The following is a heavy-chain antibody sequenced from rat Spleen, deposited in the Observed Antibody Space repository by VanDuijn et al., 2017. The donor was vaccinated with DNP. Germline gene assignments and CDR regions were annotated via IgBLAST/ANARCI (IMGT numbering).Heavy chain of an antibody. CDR1: GYSITSSYR. J-gene: IGHJ3*01. Sequence: EVQLQESGPGLVKPSQSLSLTCSVTGYSITSSYRWNWIRKFPGNKLEWMGYINSAGSTHYNPSLKSRISITRDTSKNQFFLHLNSVTTEDTATYYCATGTLAYWGQGTLVTVSS. CDR3: ATGTLAY. CDR2: INSAGST. V-gene: IGHV3-3*01.